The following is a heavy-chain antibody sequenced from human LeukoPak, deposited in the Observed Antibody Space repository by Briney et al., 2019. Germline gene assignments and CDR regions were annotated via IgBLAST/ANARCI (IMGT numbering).Heavy chain of an antibody. D-gene: IGHD2-2*01. CDR2: IKSKTDGGTT. CDR3: TTVEYQLLVYYYYMDV. Sequence: GGSLRLSCAASGFTFSNAWMSWVRQAPGKGLEWVGRIKSKTDGGTTDYAAPVKGRFTISRDDSKNTLYLQMNSLKTEDTAVYYCTTVEYQLLVYYYYMDVWGKGTTVTVSS. V-gene: IGHV3-15*01. CDR1: GFTFSNAW. J-gene: IGHJ6*03.